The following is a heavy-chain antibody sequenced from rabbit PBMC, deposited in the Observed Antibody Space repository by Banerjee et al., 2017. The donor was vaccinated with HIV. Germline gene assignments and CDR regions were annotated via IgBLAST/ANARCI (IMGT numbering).Heavy chain of an antibody. CDR1: GFSFSNNA. V-gene: IGHV1S45*01. CDR2: IDIGSGST. Sequence: QEQLEESGGDLVKPEGSLTLTCTASGFSFSNNAMCWVRQAPGKGLELIGCIDIGSGSTWYASWAKGRFTISKTSSTTVTLQMTRLTAADTATYFCARLWADTRGNLNLWGPGTLVTVS. CDR3: ARLWADTRGNLNL. D-gene: IGHD3-1*01. J-gene: IGHJ4*01.